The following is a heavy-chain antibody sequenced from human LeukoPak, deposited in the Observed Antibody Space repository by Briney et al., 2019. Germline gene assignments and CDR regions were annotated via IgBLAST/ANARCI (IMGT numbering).Heavy chain of an antibody. Sequence: RGSLRLSCAASGFTFSSYSMNWVRQAPGKGLEWVSSISSSSSYIYYADSVKGRFTISRDNVKNSLYLQMNSLRAEDTAVYYCARDGSPYYCSSTSCYFDYWGQGTLVTVSS. CDR2: ISSSSSYI. CDR3: ARDGSPYYCSSTSCYFDY. D-gene: IGHD2-2*01. J-gene: IGHJ4*02. CDR1: GFTFSSYS. V-gene: IGHV3-21*01.